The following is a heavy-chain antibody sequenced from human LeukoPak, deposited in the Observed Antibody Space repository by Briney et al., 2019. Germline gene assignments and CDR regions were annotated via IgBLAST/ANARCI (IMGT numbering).Heavy chain of an antibody. V-gene: IGHV4-34*01. J-gene: IGHJ6*02. CDR2: INHSGST. Sequence: SETLSLTCAVYGGSFSGYYWSWIRQPPGKGLEWIGEINHSGSTSYNPSLKSRVTISVDTSKNQFSLKLSSVTAADTAVYYCAGPKRYCSGGSCYPRSYYYYGMDVWGQGTTVTVSS. CDR1: GGSFSGYY. CDR3: AGPKRYCSGGSCYPRSYYYYGMDV. D-gene: IGHD2-15*01.